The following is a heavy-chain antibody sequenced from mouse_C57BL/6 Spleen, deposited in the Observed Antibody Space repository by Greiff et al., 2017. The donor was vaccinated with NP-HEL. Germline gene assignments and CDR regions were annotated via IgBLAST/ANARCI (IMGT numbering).Heavy chain of an antibody. Sequence: EVKLMESGEGLVKPGGSLKLSCAASGFTFSSYAMSWVRQTPEKRLEWVAYISSGGDYIYYADTVKGRFTISRDNARNTLYLQMSSLKSEDTAMYYCTREDDGFAYWGQGTLVTVSA. D-gene: IGHD2-12*01. CDR3: TREDDGFAY. CDR1: GFTFSSYA. CDR2: ISSGGDYI. J-gene: IGHJ3*01. V-gene: IGHV5-9-1*02.